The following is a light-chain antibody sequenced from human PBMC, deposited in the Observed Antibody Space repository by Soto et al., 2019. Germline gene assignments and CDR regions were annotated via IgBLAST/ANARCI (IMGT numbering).Light chain of an antibody. CDR1: QAISNY. J-gene: IGKJ4*01. CDR2: AAS. V-gene: IGKV1-27*01. Sequence: DIQMTQSPSSLSASIGDRVTITCRASQAISNYLAWYQQKPGKPPKLLIYAASTLQSGVPSRFSGSGSGTDFTLTISSMQPEDAATFYCQKYNYAPLTFGGGKKLEIK. CDR3: QKYNYAPLT.